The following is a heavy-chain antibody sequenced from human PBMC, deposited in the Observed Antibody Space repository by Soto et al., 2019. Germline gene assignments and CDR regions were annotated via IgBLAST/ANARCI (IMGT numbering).Heavy chain of an antibody. Sequence: ASVKVSCKASGGTFSSYAISWVRQAPGQGLEWMGGIIPIFGTANYAQKFQGRVTITADESTSTAYMELSSLRSEDTAVYYCAGNGGYCSGGSCYPVHYYGMDVWGQGTTVTVSS. CDR2: IIPIFGTA. D-gene: IGHD2-15*01. V-gene: IGHV1-69*13. J-gene: IGHJ6*02. CDR3: AGNGGYCSGGSCYPVHYYGMDV. CDR1: GGTFSSYA.